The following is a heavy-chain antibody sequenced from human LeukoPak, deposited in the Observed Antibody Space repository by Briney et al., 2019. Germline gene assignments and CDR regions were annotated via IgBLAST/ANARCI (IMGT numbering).Heavy chain of an antibody. Sequence: GASVKVSCKASGGTFSSYAISWVRQAPGQGLEWMGGIIPIFGTANYAQKFQGRVTITADESTSTAYMELSSLRSEDTAVYYCARVITASPYYYYGMDGWGQGTKVTVSS. CDR1: GGTFSSYA. D-gene: IGHD1-14*01. CDR3: ARVITASPYYYYGMDG. V-gene: IGHV1-69*01. CDR2: IIPIFGTA. J-gene: IGHJ6*02.